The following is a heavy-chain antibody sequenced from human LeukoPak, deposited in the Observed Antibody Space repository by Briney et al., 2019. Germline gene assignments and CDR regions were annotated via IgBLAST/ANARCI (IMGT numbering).Heavy chain of an antibody. J-gene: IGHJ4*02. CDR2: IIPIFGAA. V-gene: IGHV1-69*05. Sequence: SVKVSCKASGGTFSSYAISWVRQAPGQGLEWMGRIIPIFGAANYAQKFQGRVTITTDESTSTAYMELSSLRSEDTAVYYCARDPGGYNPYYFDYWGQGTLVTVSS. CDR3: ARDPGGYNPYYFDY. D-gene: IGHD5-24*01. CDR1: GGTFSSYA.